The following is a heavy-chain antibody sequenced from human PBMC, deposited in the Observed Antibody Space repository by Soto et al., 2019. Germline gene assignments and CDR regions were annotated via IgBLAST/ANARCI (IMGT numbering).Heavy chain of an antibody. CDR2: INHSGST. V-gene: IGHV4-34*01. CDR3: ARGRTIEVVPAATQRPYYYGMDV. J-gene: IGHJ6*02. Sequence: SETLSLTCAVYGGSFSGYYWSWIRQPPGKGLEWIGEINHSGSTNYNPPLKSRVTISVDTSKNQFSLKLSSLTAADTAVYYCARGRTIEVVPAATQRPYYYGMDVWGQGTTVTVSS. D-gene: IGHD2-2*01. CDR1: GGSFSGYY.